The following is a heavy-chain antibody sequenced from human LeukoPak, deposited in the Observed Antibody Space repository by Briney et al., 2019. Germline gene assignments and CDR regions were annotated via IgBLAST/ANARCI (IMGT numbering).Heavy chain of an antibody. Sequence: GGSLRLSCAASGFAFSSYAMSWVRQAPGKGLEWVSVISDSGGSTNYADSVKGRFAISRDSSKNTLYLQMNSLRAEDTAVYYCAKDTLLWFGEFSTELDYWGQGTLVTVSS. CDR1: GFAFSSYA. CDR2: ISDSGGST. J-gene: IGHJ4*02. D-gene: IGHD3-10*01. CDR3: AKDTLLWFGEFSTELDY. V-gene: IGHV3-23*01.